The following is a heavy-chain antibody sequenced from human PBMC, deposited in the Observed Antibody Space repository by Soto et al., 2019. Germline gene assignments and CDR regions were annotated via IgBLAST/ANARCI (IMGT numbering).Heavy chain of an antibody. CDR3: ARGPESAEYYYYYGMDV. J-gene: IGHJ6*02. CDR1: GFTFSSYA. V-gene: IGHV3-30-3*01. Sequence: GGSLRLSCAASGFTFSSYAMHWARQAPGKGLEWVAVISYDGSNKYYADSVKGRFTISRDNSKNTLYLQMNSLRAEDTAVYYCARGPESAEYYYYYGMDVWGQGTTVTVSS. CDR2: ISYDGSNK. D-gene: IGHD6-19*01.